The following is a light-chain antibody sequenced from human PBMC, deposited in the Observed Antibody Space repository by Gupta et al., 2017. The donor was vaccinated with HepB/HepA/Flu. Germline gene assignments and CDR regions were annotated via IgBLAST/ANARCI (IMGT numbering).Light chain of an antibody. V-gene: IGKV1-5*03. CDR3: QQYNSPSYT. CDR1: QSISSW. J-gene: IGKJ2*01. CDR2: KAS. Sequence: DIQMSLSPSTLSASVGDRVTITCRASQSISSWLAWYQQKPGKAHKLLIYKASSLESGVPSRCSGSGSGTESTLTISSLQPDDVATYYCQQYNSPSYTFGQGTKLEIK.